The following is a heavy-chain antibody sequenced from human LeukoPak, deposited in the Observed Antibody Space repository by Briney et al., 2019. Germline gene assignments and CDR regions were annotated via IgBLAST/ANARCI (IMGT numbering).Heavy chain of an antibody. D-gene: IGHD4-23*01. CDR3: ARDLRTPSDTNIAIDY. CDR1: GFTFSSYW. J-gene: IGHJ4*02. CDR2: IKSDGSSA. Sequence: PGGSPRLSCAASGFTFSSYWMHWVRQAPGKGRVWVSRIKSDGSSASYADSVKGRFTISRDNAKNTLYLQMNSLRADDTAVYYCARDLRTPSDTNIAIDYWGQGTLVTVSS. V-gene: IGHV3-74*01.